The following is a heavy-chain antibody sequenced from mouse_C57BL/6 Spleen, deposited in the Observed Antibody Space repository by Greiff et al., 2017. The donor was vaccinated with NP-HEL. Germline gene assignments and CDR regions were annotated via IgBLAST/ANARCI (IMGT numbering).Heavy chain of an antibody. D-gene: IGHD4-1*01. CDR2: INPGSGGT. J-gene: IGHJ2*01. Sequence: QVQLQQSGAELVRPGTSVKVSCKASGYAFTNYLIEWVKQRPGQGLEWIGVINPGSGGTNYNEKFKGKATLTADKSSSTAYMQLSSLTSEDSAVYFCARWGTGTPFDYWGQGTTLTVSS. CDR3: ARWGTGTPFDY. V-gene: IGHV1-54*01. CDR1: GYAFTNYL.